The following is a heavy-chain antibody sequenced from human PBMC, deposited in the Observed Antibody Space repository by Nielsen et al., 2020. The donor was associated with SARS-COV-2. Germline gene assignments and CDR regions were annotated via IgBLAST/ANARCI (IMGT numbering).Heavy chain of an antibody. V-gene: IGHV3-23*01. D-gene: IGHD6-19*01. CDR1: GFTFSSYA. Sequence: GESLKISCAASGFTFSSYAMSWVRQAPGKGLEWVSAISGSGGSTYYADSVKGRFTISRGNSKNTLYLQMNSLRAEDTAVYYCAKDAGSSGWYGAWGQGTLVTVSS. CDR2: ISGSGGST. J-gene: IGHJ5*02. CDR3: AKDAGSSGWYGA.